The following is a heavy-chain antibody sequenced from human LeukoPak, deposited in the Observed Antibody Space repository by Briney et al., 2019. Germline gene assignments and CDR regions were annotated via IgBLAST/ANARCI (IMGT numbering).Heavy chain of an antibody. CDR3: ARLNDYDCNAFAFDC. CDR2: IYHSGST. D-gene: IGHD3-22*01. V-gene: IGHV4-30-2*03. CDR1: GGSISSGGYS. Sequence: PSQTLSLTCAVSGGSISSGGYSWSWIRQPPGKGLEWIGYIYHSGSTYYNPSLKSRVTISVDTSKNQFSLKLSSVTAADTAVYYCARLNDYDCNAFAFDCWGQGTLVTVSS. J-gene: IGHJ4*02.